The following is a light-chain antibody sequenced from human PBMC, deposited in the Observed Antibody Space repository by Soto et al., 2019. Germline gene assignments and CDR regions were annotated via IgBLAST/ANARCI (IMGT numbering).Light chain of an antibody. V-gene: IGKV1-39*01. Sequence: DIQMTQSPSSLSASVGDRVTITCRASQTIGNYLNWYQQKPGKAPNLLIYVVSTLQSGVPSRFSGSGSATEFTLTISSRQPEDFATYYFQPSYNIPFSFGQGTQLEIK. CDR3: QPSYNIPFS. CDR2: VVS. CDR1: QTIGNY. J-gene: IGKJ2*01.